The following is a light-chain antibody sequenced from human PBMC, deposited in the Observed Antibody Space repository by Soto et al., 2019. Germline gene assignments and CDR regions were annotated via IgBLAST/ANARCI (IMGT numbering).Light chain of an antibody. CDR2: GAS. Sequence: IVLTQSPGTLSFSPGERATLSCRASQSVSSTYLAWYQQKPGQSPRLVIYGASTRATGIPDRFSGSGSGTDFTLTISGLEPEDFGVYYCQQYGSSQITFGQGTRLEIK. V-gene: IGKV3-20*01. J-gene: IGKJ5*01. CDR3: QQYGSSQIT. CDR1: QSVSSTY.